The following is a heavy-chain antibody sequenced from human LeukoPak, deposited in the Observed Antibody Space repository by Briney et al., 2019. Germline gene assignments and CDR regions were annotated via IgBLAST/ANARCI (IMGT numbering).Heavy chain of an antibody. D-gene: IGHD3-10*01. CDR3: AREVTMVRGVTHYYYYGMDV. CDR2: ISYDGSNK. V-gene: IGHV3-30*03. J-gene: IGHJ6*02. Sequence: PGRSLRLSCAASGFTFSSYGMHWVRQAPGKGLEWVAVISYDGSNKYYADSVKGRFTISRDNSKNTLYLQMNSLRAEDTAVYYCAREVTMVRGVTHYYYYGMDVWGQGTTVTVSS. CDR1: GFTFSSYG.